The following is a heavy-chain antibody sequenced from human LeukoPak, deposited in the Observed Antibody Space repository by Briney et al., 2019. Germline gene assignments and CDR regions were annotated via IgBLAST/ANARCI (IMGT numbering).Heavy chain of an antibody. Sequence: SETLSLTCNVSGGSVSSGAYYWSWVRQPPGKGLDWIGYVSYSGSAEYNPSLKSRVTMSVDTTTNQFSLKLSSVTAEDTAVYYCAREDSSGWYVFDYWGQGTLVTVSS. CDR1: GGSVSSGAYY. CDR2: VSYSGSA. CDR3: AREDSSGWYVFDY. V-gene: IGHV4-61*08. J-gene: IGHJ4*02. D-gene: IGHD6-19*01.